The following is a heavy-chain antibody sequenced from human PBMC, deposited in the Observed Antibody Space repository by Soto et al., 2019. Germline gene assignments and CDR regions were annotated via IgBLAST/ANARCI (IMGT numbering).Heavy chain of an antibody. D-gene: IGHD5-12*01. CDR2: INPNSGGT. CDR3: ARTRGYSGYYYYYGMDV. V-gene: IGHV1-2*04. CDR1: GYTFTGYY. J-gene: IGHJ6*02. Sequence: ASVKVSCKASGYTFTGYYMHWVRQAPGQGLEWMGWINPNSGGTNYAQKFQGWVTMTRDTSISTAYMGLSRLRSDDTAVYYCARTRGYSGYYYYYGMDVWGQGTTVTVSS.